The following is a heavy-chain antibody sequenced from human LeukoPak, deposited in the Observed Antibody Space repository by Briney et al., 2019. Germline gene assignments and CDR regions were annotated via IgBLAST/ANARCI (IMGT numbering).Heavy chain of an antibody. CDR3: ARPYYGSGTYRHLDY. V-gene: IGHV5-51*01. Sequence: GESLKISCKGSGYSFPTYWIAWVRQMPGKGLEWMGIIYPGDSDIRYSPSFQGQVTISADKSISTAYLQWSSLKASDSAMYYCARPYYGSGTYRHLDYWGQGTLVTVSS. CDR2: IYPGDSDI. CDR1: GYSFPTYW. J-gene: IGHJ4*02. D-gene: IGHD3-10*01.